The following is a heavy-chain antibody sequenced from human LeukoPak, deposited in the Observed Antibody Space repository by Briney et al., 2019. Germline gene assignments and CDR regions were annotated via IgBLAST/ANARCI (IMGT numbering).Heavy chain of an antibody. Sequence: GGSLRLSCAASGFTFSTYSMNWVRQAPGKGLEWVSSISSGGSYIYYADSVKGRFTISRGNAKNSLFLQMNSLRAEDTAVYYCTRSGRITVIKLNCFDPWGQGTLVTVSS. D-gene: IGHD4-17*01. CDR3: TRSGRITVIKLNCFDP. J-gene: IGHJ5*02. V-gene: IGHV3-21*01. CDR1: GFTFSTYS. CDR2: ISSGGSYI.